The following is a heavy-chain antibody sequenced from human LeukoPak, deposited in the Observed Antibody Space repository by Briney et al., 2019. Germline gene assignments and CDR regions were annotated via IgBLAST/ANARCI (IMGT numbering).Heavy chain of an antibody. V-gene: IGHV3-74*01. J-gene: IGHJ6*02. CDR3: ARGTGGDFSYYYFAMDV. CDR2: INSDGTST. D-gene: IGHD2-21*02. CDR1: GFTFSSYW. Sequence: GGSLRLSCGASGFTFSSYWMHWVRQIPGKGIVWVSRINSDGTSTSYADSVKGRFAISRDNAKNTLSLQMNGLRVEDTAVYYCARGTGGDFSYYYFAMDVWGQGTTVTVSS.